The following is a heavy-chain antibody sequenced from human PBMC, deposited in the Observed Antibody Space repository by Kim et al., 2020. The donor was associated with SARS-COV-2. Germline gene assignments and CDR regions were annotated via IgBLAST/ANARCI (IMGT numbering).Heavy chain of an antibody. J-gene: IGHJ4*02. CDR1: GNTFTKYY. V-gene: IGHV1-2*06. Sequence: ASVKVSCKASGNTFTKYYMHWVRQAPGQRPEWMGRINPSSGSTILAPKFEGRITMTRDTSISTIYMDLSRLTFDDTAVYFCARERGRAATGFDSWGQGTLVTVSS. D-gene: IGHD4-17*01. CDR3: ARERGRAATGFDS. CDR2: INPSSGST.